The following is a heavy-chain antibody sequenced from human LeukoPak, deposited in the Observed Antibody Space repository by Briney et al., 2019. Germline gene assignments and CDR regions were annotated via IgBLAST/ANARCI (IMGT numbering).Heavy chain of an antibody. V-gene: IGHV3-23*01. CDR2: ITGSGTNT. Sequence: PGGSLRLSCVASGFIFSNYAMSWVRQAPGKGLEWVSAITGSGTNTYYADSVKGRFTISRDNSKNTVFLQMNSLRHEDTAIYYCVIWGDYDVLTGYYVPDYWGQGTLVTVSS. J-gene: IGHJ4*02. CDR1: GFIFSNYA. D-gene: IGHD3-9*01. CDR3: VIWGDYDVLTGYYVPDY.